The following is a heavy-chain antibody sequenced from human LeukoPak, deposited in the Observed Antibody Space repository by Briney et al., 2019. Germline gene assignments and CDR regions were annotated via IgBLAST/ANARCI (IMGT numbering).Heavy chain of an antibody. D-gene: IGHD3-3*01. CDR2: ISSSSSTI. CDR3: ARDRPYDFWSGYYGDDFDY. CDR1: GFTFSSYS. J-gene: IGHJ4*02. V-gene: IGHV3-48*01. Sequence: GGSLRLSCAASGFTFSSYSMNWVRQAPGKGLEWVSYISSSSSTIYYADSVKGRFTISRDNAKNSLYLQMNSLRAEDTAVYYCARDRPYDFWSGYYGDDFDYWGQGTLVTVSS.